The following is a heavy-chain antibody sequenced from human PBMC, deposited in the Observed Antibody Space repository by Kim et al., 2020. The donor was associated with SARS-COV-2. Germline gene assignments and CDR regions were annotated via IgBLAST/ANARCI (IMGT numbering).Heavy chain of an antibody. Sequence: GGSLRLSCAASGFTFSSYAMHWVRQAPGKGLEWVAVISYDGSNKYYADSVKGRFTISRDNSKNTLYLHMNSLRAEDTAVYYCAREYDSSGYHNDAFDIWG. CDR3: AREYDSSGYHNDAFDI. CDR1: GFTFSSYA. V-gene: IGHV3-30*04. CDR2: ISYDGSNK. J-gene: IGHJ3*02. D-gene: IGHD3-22*01.